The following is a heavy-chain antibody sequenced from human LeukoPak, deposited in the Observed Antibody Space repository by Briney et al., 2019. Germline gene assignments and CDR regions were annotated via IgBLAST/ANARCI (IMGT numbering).Heavy chain of an antibody. Sequence: ASETLSLTCTVFGYSISSGYFWGWIRQPPGKGLEWIGSMYHSGSIYHNPSLKSRVTISLDTSRNQFSLKLYSVTAADTAVYYCARDPYCSGGSCYPFDYWGQGTLVTVSS. V-gene: IGHV4-38-2*02. D-gene: IGHD2-15*01. CDR1: GYSISSGYF. CDR2: MYHSGSI. J-gene: IGHJ4*02. CDR3: ARDPYCSGGSCYPFDY.